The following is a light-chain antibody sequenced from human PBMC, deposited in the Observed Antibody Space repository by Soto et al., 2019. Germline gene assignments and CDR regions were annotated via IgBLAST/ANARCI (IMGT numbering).Light chain of an antibody. CDR1: SSDIGAYNY. J-gene: IGLJ2*01. Sequence: QSALTQPASVSGSLGQSITISCTRTSSDIGAYNYVSWYQQHPGKAPKLIIDEVSYRPSGVSNRFSASKSANTASLTISGLQAEDEADYYCNSFASSNSLIFGGGTTLTV. CDR2: EVS. V-gene: IGLV2-14*01. CDR3: NSFASSNSLI.